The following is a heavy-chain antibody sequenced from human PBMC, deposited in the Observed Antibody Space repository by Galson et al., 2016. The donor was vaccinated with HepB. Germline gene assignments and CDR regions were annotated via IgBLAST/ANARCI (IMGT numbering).Heavy chain of an antibody. D-gene: IGHD3-22*01. CDR1: GFTFSTYA. CDR3: AKPYYYDSDDYPWAFFDD. CDR2: ISGDAGGT. V-gene: IGHV3-23*01. Sequence: SLRLSCAASGFTFSTYAMTWVRQAPGKGLEWVSTISGDAGGTYYTDSVKGRFTISRDNSKNTVYLQMHSLRAADTAVYYYAKPYYYDSDDYPWAFFDDWGQGTLVTVSS. J-gene: IGHJ4*02.